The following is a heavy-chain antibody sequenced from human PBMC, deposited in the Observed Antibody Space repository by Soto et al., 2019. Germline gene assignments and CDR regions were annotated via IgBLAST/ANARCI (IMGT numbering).Heavy chain of an antibody. D-gene: IGHD3-10*01. CDR3: ARDTMVRGVTNWFDP. CDR1: GFTFSSYG. V-gene: IGHV3-33*01. CDR2: IWYDGSNK. J-gene: IGHJ5*02. Sequence: GGSLRLSCAASGFTFSSYGMHWVRQAPGKGLEWVAVIWYDGSNKYYADSVKGRFTISRDNSKNTLYLQMNSLRAEDTAVCYCARDTMVRGVTNWFDPWGQGTLVTIS.